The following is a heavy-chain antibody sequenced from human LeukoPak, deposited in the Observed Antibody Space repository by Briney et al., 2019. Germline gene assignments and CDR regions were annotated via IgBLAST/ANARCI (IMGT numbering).Heavy chain of an antibody. CDR2: IYSSGST. CDR3: ARQFDP. V-gene: IGHV4-59*08. Sequence: SETLSLTCTVSGGSISSYYWSWIRQPPGKGLEWIGHIYSSGSTNYNPSIKSRLTISLDTSKNQFSLKLSSVTAADTAVYYCARQFDPWGQGILVTVSS. J-gene: IGHJ5*02. CDR1: GGSISSYY.